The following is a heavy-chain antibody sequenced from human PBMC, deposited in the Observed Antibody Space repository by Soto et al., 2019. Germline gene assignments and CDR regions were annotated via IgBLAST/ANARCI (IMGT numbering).Heavy chain of an antibody. D-gene: IGHD3-9*01. CDR1: GYSFTSYW. CDR3: ARTGYDILTGYYYYFDY. V-gene: IGHV5-51*01. J-gene: IGHJ4*02. CDR2: IYPGDSDT. Sequence: GESLKISCKGSGYSFTSYWIGWVRQMPGKGLEWMGIIYPGDSDTRYSPSFQGQVTISADKSISTAYLQWSSLKASDTAMYYCARTGYDILTGYYYYFDYWGQGTLVTVSS.